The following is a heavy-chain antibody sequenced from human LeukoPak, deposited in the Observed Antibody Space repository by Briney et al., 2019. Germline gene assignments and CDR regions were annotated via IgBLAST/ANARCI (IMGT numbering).Heavy chain of an antibody. CDR1: GYSFTGYG. CDR2: ISAYNGNT. Sequence: ASVKVSCKASGYSFTGYGISWVRQAPGQGLEWMGCISAYNGNTNYAQKLQGRVTMTTDTSTSTAYMELRSLRSDDTAVYYCARDHSSWYCDYWGQGTLVTVSS. CDR3: ARDHSSWYCDY. J-gene: IGHJ4*02. D-gene: IGHD6-13*01. V-gene: IGHV1-18*01.